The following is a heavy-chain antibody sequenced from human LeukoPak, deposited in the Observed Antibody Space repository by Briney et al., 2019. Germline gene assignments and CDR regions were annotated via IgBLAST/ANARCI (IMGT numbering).Heavy chain of an antibody. D-gene: IGHD2-15*01. CDR1: GFTFSNYW. J-gene: IGHJ6*02. Sequence: GSLRVSCAASGFTFSNYWMSWVRQAPGKGLEWVATIKQDGSEKCYVDSVKGRFTISRDNAKNSLYLQMNSLRAEDTAVYYCARDRWELLSNSYHYCGLDVWGQGTTVTVSS. CDR3: ARDRWELLSNSYHYCGLDV. V-gene: IGHV3-7*01. CDR2: IKQDGSEK.